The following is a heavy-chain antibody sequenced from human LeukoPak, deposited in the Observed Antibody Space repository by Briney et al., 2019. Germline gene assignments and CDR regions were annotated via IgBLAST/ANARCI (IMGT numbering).Heavy chain of an antibody. V-gene: IGHV4-39*01. Sequence: SETLSLTCTVSGASLSRDTYFWGWIRQSPEKGLEWIGSIDSSGTTHYNSSLKSRVVISVDTSRNQVSLKLSSVTAADTAVYYCQSRFLEWLLDYWGQGTLVTVSS. CDR1: GASLSRDTYF. CDR3: QSRFLEWLLDY. J-gene: IGHJ4*02. CDR2: IDSSGTT. D-gene: IGHD3-3*01.